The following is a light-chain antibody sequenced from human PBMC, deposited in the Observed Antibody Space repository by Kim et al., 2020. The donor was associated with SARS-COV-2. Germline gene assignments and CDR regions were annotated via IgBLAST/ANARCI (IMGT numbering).Light chain of an antibody. CDR1: NGSIASDY. J-gene: IGLJ3*02. CDR3: QSYDSGNLWV. CDR2: EDN. V-gene: IGLV6-57*03. Sequence: KPEPISATRSNGSIASDYVHWYQQRPGSAPTTVIYEDNQRPSGVPDRFSGSIDSSSNSASLTISGLKTEDEGDYYCQSYDSGNLWVFGGGTQLTVL.